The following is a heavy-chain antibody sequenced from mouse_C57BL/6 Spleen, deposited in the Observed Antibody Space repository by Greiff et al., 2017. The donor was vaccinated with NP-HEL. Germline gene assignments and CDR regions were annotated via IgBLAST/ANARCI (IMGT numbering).Heavy chain of an antibody. CDR3: AREARLTGPFDY. Sequence: VQLQQSGPELVKPGASVKISCKASGYAFSSSWMNWVKQRPGKGLEWIGRIYPGDGDTNYNGKFKGKATLTADKSSSTAYMQLSSLTSEDSAFYFCAREARLTGPFDYWGQSTTLTVSS. J-gene: IGHJ2*01. CDR1: GYAFSSSW. CDR2: IYPGDGDT. V-gene: IGHV1-82*01. D-gene: IGHD4-1*01.